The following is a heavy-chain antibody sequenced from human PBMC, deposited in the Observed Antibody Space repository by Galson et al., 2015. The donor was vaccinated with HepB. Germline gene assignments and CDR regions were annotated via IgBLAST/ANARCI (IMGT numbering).Heavy chain of an antibody. J-gene: IGHJ4*02. Sequence: SLRLSCAASGFTFSNAWMSWVRQAPGKGLEWVGRIKSKTDGGTTDYAAPVKGRFTISRDDSKNTLYLQMNSLKTEDTAVYYCTTGLVRPITMVRGGTPRHWGQGTLVTVSS. D-gene: IGHD3-10*01. V-gene: IGHV3-15*01. CDR2: IKSKTDGGTT. CDR1: GFTFSNAW. CDR3: TTGLVRPITMVRGGTPRH.